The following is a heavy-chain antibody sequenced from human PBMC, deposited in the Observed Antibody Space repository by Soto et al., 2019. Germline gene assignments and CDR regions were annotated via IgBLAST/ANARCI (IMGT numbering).Heavy chain of an antibody. CDR1: GGTFSSYS. CDR2: LIPMFGTT. D-gene: IGHD3-9*01. J-gene: IGHJ6*02. V-gene: IGHV1-69*18. Sequence: QVQLVQSGAEVKTPGSSVKVSCKASGGTFSSYSINWVRQAPGQGXXXXGRLIPMFGTTDYAQRFQGRVTFTADESTSTASMEVTNLTSEDTAVYYCARAVVLTFTRFYDMDVWGQGTTVTVSS. CDR3: ARAVVLTFTRFYDMDV.